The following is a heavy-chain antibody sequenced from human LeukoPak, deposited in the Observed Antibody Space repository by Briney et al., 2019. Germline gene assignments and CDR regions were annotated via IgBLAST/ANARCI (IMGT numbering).Heavy chain of an antibody. Sequence: SETLSLTCTVSGGSISSYYWSWIRQPPGKGLEWIGYIYYSGSTNYNPSLKSRVTILADTSKNQFSLKLSSVTAADTAVYYCARDSLWFGSGMDVWGKGTTVTVSS. CDR1: GGSISSYY. V-gene: IGHV4-59*01. J-gene: IGHJ6*04. D-gene: IGHD3-10*01. CDR3: ARDSLWFGSGMDV. CDR2: IYYSGST.